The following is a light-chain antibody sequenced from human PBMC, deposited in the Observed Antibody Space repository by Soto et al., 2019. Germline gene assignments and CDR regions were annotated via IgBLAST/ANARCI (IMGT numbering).Light chain of an antibody. Sequence: QSALTQPASVSGSPGQSITISCTGTVSDVGGYNYVSWYQQHPGKAPKVMIYDVSKRPSGVSNRFSGSKSGNTASLPISGLQAEDEADYYCSSYTSASTPLVFGGGTKLTVL. CDR1: VSDVGGYNY. CDR2: DVS. J-gene: IGLJ2*01. CDR3: SSYTSASTPLV. V-gene: IGLV2-14*01.